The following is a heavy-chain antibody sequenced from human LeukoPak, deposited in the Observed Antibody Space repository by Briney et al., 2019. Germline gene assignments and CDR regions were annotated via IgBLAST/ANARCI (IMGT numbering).Heavy chain of an antibody. CDR1: GYTFTGYY. J-gene: IGHJ5*02. CDR3: ARDLLLGDTIFGVAIGGWFDP. Sequence: GASVTVSCKASGYTFTGYYMHWVRQAPGQGLEWMGWINPNSGGTNYAQKFQGRVTMTRDTSISTAYMELSRLRSDDTAVYYCARDLLLGDTIFGVAIGGWFDPWGQGTLVTVSS. V-gene: IGHV1-2*02. CDR2: INPNSGGT. D-gene: IGHD3-3*01.